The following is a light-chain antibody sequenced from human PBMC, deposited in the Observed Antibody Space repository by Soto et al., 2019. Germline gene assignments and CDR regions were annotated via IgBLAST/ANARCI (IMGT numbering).Light chain of an antibody. CDR1: QGISSN. Sequence: QLTQSPFSLSAPVGDRVTITCRASQGISSNLAWYQQKPGRAPKLLIFGASTLQSGVPSRFSGSGSGTDFTLTISSLQPEDFATYFCQKLNAYPPWTFGQGTKVDIK. CDR3: QKLNAYPPWT. CDR2: GAS. V-gene: IGKV1-9*01. J-gene: IGKJ1*01.